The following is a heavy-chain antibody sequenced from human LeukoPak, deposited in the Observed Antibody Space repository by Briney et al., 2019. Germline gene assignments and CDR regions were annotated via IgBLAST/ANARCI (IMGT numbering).Heavy chain of an antibody. CDR2: IYTSGST. CDR1: GGSISSGSYY. J-gene: IGHJ5*02. CDR3: ARDLIGSDSP. Sequence: SETLSLTCTVSGGSISSGSYYWSWIRQPAGKGLEWIGRIYTSGSTNYNPSLRSRVTISVDTSKNQFSLKLSSVTAADTAVYYCARDLIGSDSPWXQGTLVTVSS. D-gene: IGHD3-10*01. V-gene: IGHV4-61*02.